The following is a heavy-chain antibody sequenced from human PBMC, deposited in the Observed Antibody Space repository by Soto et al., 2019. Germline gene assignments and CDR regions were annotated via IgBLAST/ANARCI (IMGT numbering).Heavy chain of an antibody. J-gene: IGHJ6*02. CDR3: ARDCCSSNSWYYYYGMDV. D-gene: IGHD2-2*01. V-gene: IGHV3-7*01. CDR1: GFTFSSYW. Sequence: QPGGSLRLSCAASGFTFSSYWMSWVRQAPGKGLEWVANIKQDGSEKYYVDSVKGRFTISRDNAKNSLYLQMNSLRAEDTAVYYCARDCCSSNSWYYYYGMDVWGQGTTVTVSS. CDR2: IKQDGSEK.